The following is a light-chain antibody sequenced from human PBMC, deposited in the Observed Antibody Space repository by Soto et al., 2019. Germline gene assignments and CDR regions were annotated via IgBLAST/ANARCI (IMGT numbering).Light chain of an antibody. CDR1: TGAVTSGHF. CDR2: DAT. Sequence: QAVVTQEPSLTVSPGGTVTLTCGSSTGAVTSGHFPYWFQHKPGQAPRTLIFDATHKHSWAPARFSGSLLGGKAALTLSGAQPEDEADYYCLLFYSGARVFGGGTKLTVL. CDR3: LLFYSGARV. V-gene: IGLV7-46*01. J-gene: IGLJ2*01.